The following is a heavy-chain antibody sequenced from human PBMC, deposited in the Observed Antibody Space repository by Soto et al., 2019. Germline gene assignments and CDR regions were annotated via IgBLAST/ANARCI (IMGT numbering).Heavy chain of an antibody. V-gene: IGHV3-30-3*01. CDR2: ISYDGSNK. D-gene: IGHD5-12*01. CDR1: GFTFSSYA. Sequence: QVQLVESGGGVVQPGRSLRLSCAASGFTFSSYAMHWVRQAPGKGLGWVAVISYDGSNKYYADSVKGRFTISRDNSKNTLYLQMNSLRAEDTAVYYCARGLVEMATHWGQGTLVTVSP. CDR3: ARGLVEMATH. J-gene: IGHJ4*02.